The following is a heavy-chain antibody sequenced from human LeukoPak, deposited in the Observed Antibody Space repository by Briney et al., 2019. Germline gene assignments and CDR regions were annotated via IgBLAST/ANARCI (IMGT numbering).Heavy chain of an antibody. CDR1: GFTFSSYS. J-gene: IGHJ5*02. D-gene: IGHD5-18*01. CDR3: ASVLFSYGHFDP. Sequence: GGSLRLSCAASGFTFSSYSMNWVRQAPGKGLEWVSYISSSSSTIYYADSVKGRFTISRDNAKNSLYPQMNSLRAEDTALYYCASVLFSYGHFDPWGQGTLVTVSS. CDR2: ISSSSSTI. V-gene: IGHV3-48*01.